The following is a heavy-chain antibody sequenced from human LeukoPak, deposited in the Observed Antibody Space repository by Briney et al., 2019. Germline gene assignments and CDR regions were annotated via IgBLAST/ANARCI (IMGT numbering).Heavy chain of an antibody. J-gene: IGHJ4*02. CDR3: AILWFGEMRTVDY. D-gene: IGHD3-10*01. V-gene: IGHV3-11*06. CDR1: GFTFSDYY. Sequence: PGGSLRLSCAASGFTFSDYYMTWIRQAPGKGLEWVSSITGSSTYTNYADSVKGRFAISRDNAENSLYLQMNSLRAEDTAVYYCAILWFGEMRTVDYWGQGTLVTVSS. CDR2: ITGSSTYT.